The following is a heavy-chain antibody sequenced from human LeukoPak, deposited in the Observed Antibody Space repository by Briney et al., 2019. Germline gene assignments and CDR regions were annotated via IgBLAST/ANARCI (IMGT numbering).Heavy chain of an antibody. CDR3: AKKSQTMSAARGRDF. CDR1: GDSISNYY. J-gene: IGHJ6*02. CDR2: IYTSGYT. Sequence: SETLSLTCTVSGDSISNYYWNWVRQPAGKGLEWIGHIYTSGYTNYNPSLKSRVTVSVDTSKNQFSLKLTSVTAADAAVYYCAKKSQTMSAARGRDFGGQGPTVTFS. D-gene: IGHD3-10*02. V-gene: IGHV4-4*07.